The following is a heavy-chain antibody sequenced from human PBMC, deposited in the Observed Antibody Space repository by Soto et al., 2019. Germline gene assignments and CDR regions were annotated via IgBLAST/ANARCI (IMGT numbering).Heavy chain of an antibody. CDR2: IWFDGNKK. J-gene: IGHJ4*02. V-gene: IGHV3-33*01. D-gene: IGHD4-17*01. Sequence: QVQLVESGGGVVQPGRSLRLACAASGFAFSTYGMHWVRQAPGKGLEWVAVIWFDGNKKYYADSVKGRFTTSRDNLNNTLYLQMNTLRAEDTAVFYCGRDGDGPLDYWGQGTLVTVSS. CDR1: GFAFSTYG. CDR3: GRDGDGPLDY.